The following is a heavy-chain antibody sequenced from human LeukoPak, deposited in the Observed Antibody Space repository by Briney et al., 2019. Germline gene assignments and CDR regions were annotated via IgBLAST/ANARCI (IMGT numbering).Heavy chain of an antibody. Sequence: SETLSLTCTVSGYSISSDYYWGWVRQPPGKGLEWIGSIYRFGTTYYNPSLKSRVTISVDTSNNQFSLKLRSVTATDTAVYYCAREQLWYDYWGQGTLVTVSS. D-gene: IGHD5-18*01. J-gene: IGHJ4*02. V-gene: IGHV4-38-2*02. CDR2: IYRFGTT. CDR3: AREQLWYDY. CDR1: GYSISSDYY.